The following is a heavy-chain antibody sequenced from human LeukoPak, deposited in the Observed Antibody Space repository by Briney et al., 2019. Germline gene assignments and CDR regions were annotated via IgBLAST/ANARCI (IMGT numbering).Heavy chain of an antibody. CDR3: AREIPEMATTYHYYYYMDV. Sequence: ASVKGSCKASGGTFSSYAISWVRQAPGQGLEWMGGIIPIFGTANYAQKFQGRVTITTDESTSTAYMELSSLRSEDTAVYYCAREIPEMATTYHYYYYMDVWGKGTTVTVSS. D-gene: IGHD5-24*01. V-gene: IGHV1-69*05. CDR1: GGTFSSYA. J-gene: IGHJ6*03. CDR2: IIPIFGTA.